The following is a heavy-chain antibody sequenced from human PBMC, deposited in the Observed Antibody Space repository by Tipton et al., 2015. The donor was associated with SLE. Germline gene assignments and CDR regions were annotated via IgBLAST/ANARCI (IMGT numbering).Heavy chain of an antibody. J-gene: IGHJ3*02. D-gene: IGHD5-12*01. Sequence: QVQLVQSGAEVKKPGASVKVSCKASRHTFITYFVHWVRPAPGQGLEWMGMMNPSGGNTHYAQKFQDRVTLTRDTSTFIVYMELSSLTSGDTAVYYCAREVANNAFDIWGQGTRVTVSS. CDR1: RHTFITYF. CDR3: AREVANNAFDI. CDR2: MNPSGGNT. V-gene: IGHV1-46*01.